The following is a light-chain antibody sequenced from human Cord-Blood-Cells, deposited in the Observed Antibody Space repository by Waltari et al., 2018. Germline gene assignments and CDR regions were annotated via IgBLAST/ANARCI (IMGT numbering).Light chain of an antibody. CDR2: DVS. CDR1: SSDVGGYNL. J-gene: IGLJ1*01. Sequence: QSALTQPASVSGSPGPSITISCTGTSSDVGGYNLVPWYQQHPGKAPKLMIYDVSNRPSGVSNRFSGSKSGNTASLTISGLQAEDEADYYCSSYTSSSTLVFGTGTKVTVL. CDR3: SSYTSSSTLV. V-gene: IGLV2-14*03.